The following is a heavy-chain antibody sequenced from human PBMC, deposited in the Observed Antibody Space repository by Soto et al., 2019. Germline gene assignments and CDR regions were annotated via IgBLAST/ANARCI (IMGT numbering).Heavy chain of an antibody. V-gene: IGHV4-31*03. CDR3: ARVCGGDCHNGMDV. CDR2: IYYSGST. J-gene: IGHJ6*02. D-gene: IGHD2-21*02. CDR1: GGSISSSIYY. Sequence: SETLSLTCTVSGGSISSSIYYWSWIRQHPGKGLEWIGYIYYSGSTYYNPSLKSRVTISVDTSKNQFSLKLSSVTAADTAVYYCARVCGGDCHNGMDVWGQGTTVTVSS.